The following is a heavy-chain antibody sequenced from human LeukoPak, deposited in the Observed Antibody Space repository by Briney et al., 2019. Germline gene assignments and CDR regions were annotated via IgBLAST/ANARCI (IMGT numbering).Heavy chain of an antibody. Sequence: PSETLSLTCTVSGGSISSSSYYWGWIRQPPGRGLEWIGSIYYSGSTYYNPSLKSRVTISVDTSKNQFSLKLSSVTAADTAVYYCAKIHGDYVRYWGQGTLVTVSS. CDR2: IYYSGST. J-gene: IGHJ4*02. D-gene: IGHD4-17*01. CDR1: GGSISSSSYY. V-gene: IGHV4-39*07. CDR3: AKIHGDYVRY.